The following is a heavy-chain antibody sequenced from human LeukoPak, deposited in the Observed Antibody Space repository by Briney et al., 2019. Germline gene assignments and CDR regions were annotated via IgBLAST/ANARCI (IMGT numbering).Heavy chain of an antibody. CDR2: INQSGST. Sequence: PSETLSLTCAVYGGSFCGYYWSWIRQPPGKGLEWIGEINQSGSTNYNPSLKSRVTISVDTSKSQSSLKLSSVTAADTAVSYCARGLALGLDWFDPWGQGTLVTVSS. J-gene: IGHJ5*02. CDR1: GGSFCGYY. V-gene: IGHV4-34*01. D-gene: IGHD6-19*01. CDR3: ARGLALGLDWFDP.